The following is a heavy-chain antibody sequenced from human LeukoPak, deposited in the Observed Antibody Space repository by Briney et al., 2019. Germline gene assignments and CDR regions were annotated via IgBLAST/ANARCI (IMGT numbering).Heavy chain of an antibody. V-gene: IGHV3-23*01. CDR3: AKETYSSGWDPYFDY. Sequence: GSLRLSCVASGFTFSSYAMSWVRQAPGKGLEWVSGISGSGGSTYYADSVKGRFTISRDNSKNTLFLQMNSLRAEDTAVYYCAKETYSSGWDPYFDYWGQGTLVTVSS. CDR1: GFTFSSYA. CDR2: ISGSGGST. J-gene: IGHJ4*02. D-gene: IGHD6-19*01.